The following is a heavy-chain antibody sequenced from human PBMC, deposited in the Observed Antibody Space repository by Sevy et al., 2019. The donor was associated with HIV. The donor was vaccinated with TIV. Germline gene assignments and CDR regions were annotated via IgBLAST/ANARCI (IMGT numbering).Heavy chain of an antibody. CDR3: ARDSNSGYYYYYAMDV. J-gene: IGHJ6*01. Sequence: GGSLRLSCAASGFTFSNNAMHWVRQAPGKGLEWVAVISYDGINKYYGDSVKGRFTISRDNSKNTRYVQMNSLRAEDTAVYYCARDSNSGYYYYYAMDVWGQGTTVTGSS. D-gene: IGHD1-26*01. CDR2: ISYDGINK. V-gene: IGHV3-30-3*01. CDR1: GFTFSNNA.